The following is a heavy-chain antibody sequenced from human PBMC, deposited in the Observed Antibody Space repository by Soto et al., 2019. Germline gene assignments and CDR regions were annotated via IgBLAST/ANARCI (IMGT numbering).Heavy chain of an antibody. V-gene: IGHV5-51*01. Sequence: PGEPQRVSWKGSGYSFTSHCIGRVRQMPGKGLEWMGIIYPGDSDTRYSPSFQGQVTISADKSISTAYLQWSSLKASDTAMYYCASFYSAFDIWGQGTMVTVS. CDR3: ASFYSAFDI. CDR1: GYSFTSHC. CDR2: IYPGDSDT. J-gene: IGHJ3*02. D-gene: IGHD6-13*01.